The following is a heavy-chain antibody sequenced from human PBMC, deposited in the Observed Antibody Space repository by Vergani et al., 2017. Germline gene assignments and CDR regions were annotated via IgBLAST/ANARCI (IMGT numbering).Heavy chain of an antibody. V-gene: IGHV3-21*01. Sequence: EVQLVESGGGLVQPGGSLRLSCATSGFTFSSYSMNWVRQAPGKGLEWVSSISSSSSYIYYADSVKGRFTISRDNAKNSLYLQMNSLRAEDTAVYYCARGVIAAAGTRYFQHWGQGTLVTVSS. CDR3: ARGVIAAAGTRYFQH. D-gene: IGHD6-13*01. CDR2: ISSSSSYI. CDR1: GFTFSSYS. J-gene: IGHJ1*01.